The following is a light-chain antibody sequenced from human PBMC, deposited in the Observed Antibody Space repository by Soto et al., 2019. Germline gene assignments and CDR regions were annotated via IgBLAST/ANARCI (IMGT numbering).Light chain of an antibody. V-gene: IGKV3-20*01. CDR2: GAS. CDR1: QSVSSRS. CDR3: QQYGSSPET. J-gene: IGKJ1*01. Sequence: EIVLTQSPGTLSLSPGERATLSCRASQSVSSRSLAWYQQKPGQAPRLLLYGASSRATGVPDRFSGSGSGTDFTLTISRLEPEDCAVYYCQQYGSSPETFGQGTKVEI.